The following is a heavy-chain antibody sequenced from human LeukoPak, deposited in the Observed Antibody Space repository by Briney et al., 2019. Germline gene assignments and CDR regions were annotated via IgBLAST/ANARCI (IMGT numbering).Heavy chain of an antibody. CDR1: GLPIADFA. V-gene: IGHV3-43*02. CDR3: ARESGKFDY. Sequence: GGSLRLSCVASGLPIADFAMHWVRQAPGKGLEWVSLISGDGVSTFYADSVKGRFSISGDNSKNSLSLEMNSLRTEDTAMYYCARESGKFDYWGQGTLVAVSS. CDR2: ISGDGVST. J-gene: IGHJ4*02.